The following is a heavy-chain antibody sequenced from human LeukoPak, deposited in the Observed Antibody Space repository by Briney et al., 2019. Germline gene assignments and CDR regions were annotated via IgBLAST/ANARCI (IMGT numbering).Heavy chain of an antibody. CDR1: GFTFSSYA. CDR2: ISYDGSNK. J-gene: IGHJ4*02. CDR3: ARDASDSSGTSID. D-gene: IGHD3-22*01. V-gene: IGHV3-30*04. Sequence: GGSLRLSCAASGFTFSSYAMHWVRQAPGKGLEWVAVISYDGSNKYYADSVKGRFTISRDNSKNTLYLQMNSLRAEDTAVYYCARDASDSSGTSIDWGQGTLVTVSS.